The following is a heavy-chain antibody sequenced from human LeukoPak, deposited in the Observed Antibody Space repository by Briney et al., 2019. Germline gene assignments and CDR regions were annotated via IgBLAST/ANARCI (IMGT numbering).Heavy chain of an antibody. CDR3: ARLYCSSTSCPRSMDV. J-gene: IGHJ6*02. CDR2: VSGSGDSI. V-gene: IGHV3-23*01. Sequence: GGSLRLSCAASGFTFSNYAMGWVRQAPGKGLEWVSAVSGSGDSIYYADSVKGRFTISRDNAKNSLYLQMNSLRAEDTAVYYCARLYCSSTSCPRSMDVWGQGTTVTVSS. D-gene: IGHD2-2*01. CDR1: GFTFSNYA.